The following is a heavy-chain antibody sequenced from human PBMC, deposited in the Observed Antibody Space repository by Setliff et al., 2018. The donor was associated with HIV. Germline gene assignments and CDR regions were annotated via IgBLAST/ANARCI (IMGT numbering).Heavy chain of an antibody. Sequence: TGGSLRLSCAASGFSFSSYAMSWVRQAPGKGLEWVSAISGSGSSTYYADSVKGRLTISRDNSKNTLYLLMNSLRAEDTAVYYCARSSSWYVEWFDPWGQGTLVTVSS. CDR1: GFSFSSYA. CDR3: ARSSSWYVEWFDP. J-gene: IGHJ5*02. D-gene: IGHD6-13*01. CDR2: ISGSGSST. V-gene: IGHV3-23*01.